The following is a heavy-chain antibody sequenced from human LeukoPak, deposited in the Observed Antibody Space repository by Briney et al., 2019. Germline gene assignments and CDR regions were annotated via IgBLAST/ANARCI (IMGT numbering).Heavy chain of an antibody. CDR2: ISSNGGST. CDR3: VRYGLVAVPASDY. D-gene: IGHD2-21*02. CDR1: GFTFSSYA. Sequence: GGSLRLSCSASGFTFSSYAMHWVRQAPGKGLEYVSLISSNGGSTYYADSVKGRFTISRDNSKNTLYLQMSSLRAEDTAVYYCVRYGLVAVPASDYWGQGTLVTVSS. V-gene: IGHV3-64D*06. J-gene: IGHJ4*02.